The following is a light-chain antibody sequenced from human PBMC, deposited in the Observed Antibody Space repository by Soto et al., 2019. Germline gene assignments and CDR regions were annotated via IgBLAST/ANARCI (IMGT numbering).Light chain of an antibody. CDR1: SSNIGSNY. Sequence: QSVLTQPRSASGTPGQRVTISCSGSSSNIGSNYVYWYQQLPGTAPKLLIYRNNQRPSGVPDRFSGSKSGTSASLAISGLRSEDEADYYWAAWDDSLSGPVWVFGAGTELTVL. CDR3: AAWDDSLSGPVWV. CDR2: RNN. V-gene: IGLV1-47*01. J-gene: IGLJ3*02.